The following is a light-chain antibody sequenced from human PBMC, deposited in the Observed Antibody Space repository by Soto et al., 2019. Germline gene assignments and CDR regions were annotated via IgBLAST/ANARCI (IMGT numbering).Light chain of an antibody. CDR1: QSVSSN. J-gene: IGKJ1*01. CDR2: GAS. CDR3: QHYNNWPRT. Sequence: EIVMTQSPATLSVSPGERATLSCRASQSVSSNLAWYQQKPGQAPRLLIYGASTRATGIPARFSGSGSGTDFTLTISSLQSEDFAVYYFQHYNNWPRTFGQGTTVEIK. V-gene: IGKV3-15*01.